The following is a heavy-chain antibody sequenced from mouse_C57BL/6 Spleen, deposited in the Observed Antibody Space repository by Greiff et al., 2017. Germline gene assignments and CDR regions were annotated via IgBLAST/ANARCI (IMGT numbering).Heavy chain of an antibody. CDR1: GYTFTSYW. D-gene: IGHD2-5*01. CDR2: IDPSDSYT. J-gene: IGHJ1*03. Sequence: QVQLQQPGAELVRPGTSVKLSCKASGYTFTSYWMHWVKQRPGQGLEWIGVIDPSDSYTTYNQKFKGKATLTVDTSSSTAYMPLSSLTSEDSAVYYCARGSNPWYFDVWGTGTTVTVSS. V-gene: IGHV1-59*01. CDR3: ARGSNPWYFDV.